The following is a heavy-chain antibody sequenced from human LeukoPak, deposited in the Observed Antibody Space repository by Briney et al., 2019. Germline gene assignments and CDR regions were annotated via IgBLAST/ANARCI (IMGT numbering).Heavy chain of an antibody. CDR2: IYYSGST. CDR3: AKSDGYGLIDY. J-gene: IGHJ4*02. V-gene: IGHV4-39*01. CDR1: GASISGSGYY. D-gene: IGHD2-21*02. Sequence: SETLSLTCAVSGASISGSGYYWGWIRQPPGKGLEWIGNIYYSGSTYYNASLQSRVTISIDTSKNQFSLRLNSVTAADTAMYYCAKSDGYGLIDYWGQGTLVTVSS.